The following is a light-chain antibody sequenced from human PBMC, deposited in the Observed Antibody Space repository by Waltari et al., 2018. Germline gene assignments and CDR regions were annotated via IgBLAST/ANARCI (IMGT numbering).Light chain of an antibody. CDR2: EDI. CDR3: CSYAPTNSYV. CDR1: SSDVGTYNL. Sequence: QSAMTQPASVSGSPGQTITLSCTGTSSDVGTYNLDSWYQQHPGKAPTLMIYEDIKRPSGVSHRFSGSKSGNTASLTISGLQAEDEADYYCCSYAPTNSYVFGTGTKVTVL. J-gene: IGLJ1*01. V-gene: IGLV2-23*01.